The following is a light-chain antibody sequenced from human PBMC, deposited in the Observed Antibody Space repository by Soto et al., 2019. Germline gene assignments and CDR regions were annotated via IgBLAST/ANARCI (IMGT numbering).Light chain of an antibody. J-gene: IGKJ1*01. CDR3: QQYYSTPQT. Sequence: DIVMTQSPDSLAVSLGERDTINCKSSQSVFYSSNNKNYLAWYQQKPGQPPKLLIYWASTRESGVPDRFSGSESGTDFTLTISSLQAEDVAVYYCQQYYSTPQTFGQGTKLEIK. CDR1: QSVFYSSNNKNY. V-gene: IGKV4-1*01. CDR2: WAS.